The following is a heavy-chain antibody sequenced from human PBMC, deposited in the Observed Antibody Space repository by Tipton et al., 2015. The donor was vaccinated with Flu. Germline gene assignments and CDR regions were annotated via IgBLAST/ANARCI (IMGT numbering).Heavy chain of an antibody. D-gene: IGHD2-2*01. CDR2: IDYSGST. CDR3: ARDQVGLLPASYYYYGMDV. J-gene: IGHJ6*02. CDR1: GGSISSSSYY. Sequence: LRLSCTVSGGSISSSSYYWGWIRQPPGKGLEWIGSIDYSGSTYYNPSLKSRVTISVDTSKNQFSLKLSSVTAADTAVYYCARDQVGLLPASYYYYGMDVWGQGTTVTVSS. V-gene: IGHV4-39*07.